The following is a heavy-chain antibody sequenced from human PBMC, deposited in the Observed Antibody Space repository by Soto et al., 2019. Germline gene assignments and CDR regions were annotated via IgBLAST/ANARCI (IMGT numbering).Heavy chain of an antibody. CDR3: ARNEYSTTFYYYGMDV. J-gene: IGHJ6*02. V-gene: IGHV1-69*01. D-gene: IGHD6-6*01. CDR1: GGTFSSYA. Sequence: QVQLVQSGAEVKKPGSSVKVSCKASGGTFSSYAITWVRQAPGQGLEWMGRIIPIFGTANYNQKFQGRVTITADESTSTAYTELSSLRSEDTAVYYCARNEYSTTFYYYGMDVMGQGTTVTVSS. CDR2: IIPIFGTA.